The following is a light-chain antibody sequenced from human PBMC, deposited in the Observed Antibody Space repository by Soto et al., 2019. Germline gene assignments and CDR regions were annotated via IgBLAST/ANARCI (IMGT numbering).Light chain of an antibody. J-gene: IGLJ1*01. CDR2: DVT. CDR3: SSYRRGSTYV. V-gene: IGLV2-14*01. CDR1: SSDVGGYNY. Sequence: QSVMTQPASVSGSPGHSITVSCTGPSSDVGGYNYVSWYQQHPGKAPRLMIYDVTNRPSGVSNRFSGSKSGNTASLTISGLQAEDEDDYYCSSYRRGSTYVFGTGTKVTVL.